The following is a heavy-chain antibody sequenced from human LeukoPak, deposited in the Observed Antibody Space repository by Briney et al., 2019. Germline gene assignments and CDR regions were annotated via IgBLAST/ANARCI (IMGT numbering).Heavy chain of an antibody. CDR2: INHSGST. Sequence: GSLRLSCTTSGLTFSSSAMSWIRQPPGKGLEWIGEINHSGSTNYNPSLKSRVTISVDTSKNQFSLKLSSVTAADTTVYYCARGRRIAARPKPFDPWGQGTLVTVSS. V-gene: IGHV4-34*01. CDR3: ARGRRIAARPKPFDP. J-gene: IGHJ5*02. D-gene: IGHD6-6*01. CDR1: GLTFSSSA.